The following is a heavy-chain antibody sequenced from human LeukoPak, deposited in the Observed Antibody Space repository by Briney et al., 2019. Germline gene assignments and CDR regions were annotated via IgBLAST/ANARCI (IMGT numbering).Heavy chain of an antibody. Sequence: GGSLRLSCAASGFTFSSYSMNWVRQAPGQGLEWVSYISSSSSTIYYADSVKGRFTISRDNAKNSLYLQMNSQRAEDTAVYYCARSGNTGRNWYFDLWGRGTLVTVSS. CDR3: ARSGNTGRNWYFDL. CDR2: ISSSSSTI. J-gene: IGHJ2*01. CDR1: GFTFSSYS. D-gene: IGHD3-10*01. V-gene: IGHV3-48*01.